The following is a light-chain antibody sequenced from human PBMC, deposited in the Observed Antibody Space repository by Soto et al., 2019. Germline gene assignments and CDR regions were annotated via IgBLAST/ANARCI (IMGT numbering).Light chain of an antibody. CDR2: GAA. CDR3: QHYGSSPTWT. J-gene: IGKJ1*01. CDR1: QSISSNY. Sequence: EIVLTQSPGTLSLSPGARATLSCRASQSISSNYLAWYQQKPGQAPRLLIYGAASRATGIPDRFSGSGSGTDFPLTISRLEPEDFPVYYCQHYGSSPTWTFGQGTKVEIK. V-gene: IGKV3-20*01.